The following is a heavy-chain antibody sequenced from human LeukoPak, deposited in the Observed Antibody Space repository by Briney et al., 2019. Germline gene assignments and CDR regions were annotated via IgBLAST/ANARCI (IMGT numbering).Heavy chain of an antibody. V-gene: IGHV4-59*01. D-gene: IGHD2-2*01. J-gene: IGHJ6*03. CDR2: IYYSGST. CDR3: ARDGPYQYYMDV. Sequence: SETLSLTCTVSGGSISSYYWSWIRQPPGKGLEWIGYIYYSGSTNYNPSLKSRVTISVDTSKNQFSLKLSSVTAADTAVYYCARDGPYQYYMDVWGKGTTVTVSS. CDR1: GGSISSYY.